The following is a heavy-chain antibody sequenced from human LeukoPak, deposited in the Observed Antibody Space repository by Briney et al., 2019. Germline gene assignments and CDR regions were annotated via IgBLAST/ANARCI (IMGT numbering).Heavy chain of an antibody. V-gene: IGHV1-2*02. Sequence: ASVKVSCKASGYTFTGYYMHGVGQAPGQGVEGMGWINPNSGCTNYAQKFQGSVNMTRATSISTAYMELRRLKSDDTAVYYCASSVGTPAWDYYYYYMDVWGKGTTVTVSS. CDR1: GYTFTGYY. CDR2: INPNSGCT. CDR3: ASSVGTPAWDYYYYYMDV. J-gene: IGHJ6*03. D-gene: IGHD1-26*01.